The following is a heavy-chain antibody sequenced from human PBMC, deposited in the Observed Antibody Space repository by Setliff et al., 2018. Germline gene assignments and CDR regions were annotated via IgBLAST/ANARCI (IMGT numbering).Heavy chain of an antibody. CDR3: ARLLPLVGPGGPFDY. CDR2: IIPIFGTA. CDR1: GGIFSSYA. J-gene: IGHJ4*02. V-gene: IGHV1-69*13. Sequence: ASVKVSCKASGGIFSSYAISWVRQAPGQGLEWMGGIIPIFGTANYAHKFQGRVTITADESTSTAYMELSSLRSEDTAVYYRARLLPLVGPGGPFDYWGQGTLVTVSS. D-gene: IGHD3-16*01.